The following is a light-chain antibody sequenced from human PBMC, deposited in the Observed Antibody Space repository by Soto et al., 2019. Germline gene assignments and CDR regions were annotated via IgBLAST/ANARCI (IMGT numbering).Light chain of an antibody. Sequence: QSVLTQPASVSGSPGQSITISCTGTSSDVGAYNYVSWYQQHPGKAPKLMIYDVSNRPSGVSNRFSGSKSGNTASLTISGFQAEDEADYYCSSFRGTSTLDVFGTGTKLTVL. CDR1: SSDVGAYNY. V-gene: IGLV2-14*01. J-gene: IGLJ1*01. CDR3: SSFRGTSTLDV. CDR2: DVS.